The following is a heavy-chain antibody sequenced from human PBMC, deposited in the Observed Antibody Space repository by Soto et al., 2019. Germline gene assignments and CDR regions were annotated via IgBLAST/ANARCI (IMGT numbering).Heavy chain of an antibody. CDR3: ATNYGSGSAHFDY. CDR2: SIPMLGMS. D-gene: IGHD3-10*01. Sequence: GGTFSSYTINWVRQVPGQGPEWMGRSIPMLGMSNYAQKFQGRVMMIADKSTNTVYMELSSLRSEDTAIYYCATNYGSGSAHFDYWGQGTLVTVSS. CDR1: GGTFSSYT. V-gene: IGHV1-69*02. J-gene: IGHJ4*02.